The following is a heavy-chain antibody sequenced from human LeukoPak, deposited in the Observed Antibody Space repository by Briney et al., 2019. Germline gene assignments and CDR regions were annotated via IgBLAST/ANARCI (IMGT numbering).Heavy chain of an antibody. D-gene: IGHD6-25*01. CDR2: IYDSGST. CDR1: GGILSSGGYY. J-gene: IGHJ4*02. Sequence: SQTLSLTCVCSGGILSSGGYYWRWTRQPPGKGLEWIVYIYDSGSTYYTPSLKSRVTIAVDRSKKQFSLKLSSVTAADTAVYYCASRHPRLYFVYWGQGTLVTVSS. V-gene: IGHV4-30-2*01. CDR3: ASRHPRLYFVY.